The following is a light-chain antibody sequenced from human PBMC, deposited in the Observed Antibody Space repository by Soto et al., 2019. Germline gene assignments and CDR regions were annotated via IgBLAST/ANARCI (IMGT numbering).Light chain of an antibody. J-gene: IGKJ3*01. CDR1: QSVSSNY. CDR2: GAS. Sequence: EILLTQSPGTLSLCPGERATLSCRASQSVSSNYLAWYQQKPGQAPRLLIYGASSRATGIPDRFSGSGSGTDFTLTISRLEPEDFAVYYCQQYGSSPFTFGPGTKVDIK. V-gene: IGKV3-20*01. CDR3: QQYGSSPFT.